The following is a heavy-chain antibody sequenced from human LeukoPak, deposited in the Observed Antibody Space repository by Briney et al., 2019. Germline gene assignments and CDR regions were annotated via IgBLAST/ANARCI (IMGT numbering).Heavy chain of an antibody. Sequence: ASVKVSCKASGYTFTSYGISWVRQAPGQGLEWMGWINAGNGNTKYSQKFQGRVTITRDTSASTAYMELSSLRSEDTAVYYCARVWDPYGYAFDIWGQGTMVTVSS. V-gene: IGHV1-3*01. CDR3: ARVWDPYGYAFDI. CDR2: INAGNGNT. D-gene: IGHD3-16*01. CDR1: GYTFTSYG. J-gene: IGHJ3*02.